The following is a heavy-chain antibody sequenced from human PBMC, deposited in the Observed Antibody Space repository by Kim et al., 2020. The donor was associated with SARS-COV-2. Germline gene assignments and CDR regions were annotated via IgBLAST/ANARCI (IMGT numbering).Heavy chain of an antibody. CDR1: GFSFGTFD. J-gene: IGHJ4*02. CDR2: IKRPDDSA. CDR3: VKGAWLDY. D-gene: IGHD5-12*01. V-gene: IGHV3-23*01. Sequence: GGSLRLSCVASGFSFGTFDMSWVRQAPGNGLKWVSVIKRPDDSAYYAESVKGRFTVSRDSARNTLYLQMNSLRVDDTAVYYCVKGAWLDYWGPGTLVTVSS.